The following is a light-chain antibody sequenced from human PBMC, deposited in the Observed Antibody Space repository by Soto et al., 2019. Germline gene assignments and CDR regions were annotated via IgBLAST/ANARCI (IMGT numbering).Light chain of an antibody. V-gene: IGKV3-20*01. J-gene: IGKJ1*01. CDR3: QQYGSSRT. CDR2: DAS. CDR1: QSVSSSY. Sequence: IVLTQSPGTLSLSPGERATLSCMASQSVSSSYLAWYQQKPRQDPRRLIYDASTRATGIPDRFSGSGSGTDFSLTISRLESEDFAVYFCQQYGSSRTFGLGTKVDI.